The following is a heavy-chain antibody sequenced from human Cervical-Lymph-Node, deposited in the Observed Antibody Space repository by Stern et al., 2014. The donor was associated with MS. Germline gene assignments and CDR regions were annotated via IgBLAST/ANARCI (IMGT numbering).Heavy chain of an antibody. D-gene: IGHD1-14*01. CDR1: GYKFSIYW. J-gene: IGHJ4*02. CDR3: ARQTTAWASDV. Sequence: EVQLVQSGAELIRPGESLKISCKGSGYKFSIYWIAWVRQMPGKGLEWMGIIYPGDSETSYSPSFQGQATMSAAKSTSNAYLQWSSLNASDTAMYFCARQTTAWASDVWGQGTLVTVSS. V-gene: IGHV5-51*01. CDR2: IYPGDSET.